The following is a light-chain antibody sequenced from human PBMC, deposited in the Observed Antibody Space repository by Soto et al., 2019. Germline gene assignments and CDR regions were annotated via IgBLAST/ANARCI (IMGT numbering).Light chain of an antibody. CDR1: QSVSSY. CDR2: DAS. V-gene: IGKV3-11*01. Sequence: EIVLTQSPATLSLSPGERATLSCRASQSVSSYLAWYQQKPGQAPRLLIYDASNRATGIPARFSGSRSGTDFTLTISSLEPEYFAVYYCQQRSNWPPYTFGQGTKLEIK. J-gene: IGKJ2*01. CDR3: QQRSNWPPYT.